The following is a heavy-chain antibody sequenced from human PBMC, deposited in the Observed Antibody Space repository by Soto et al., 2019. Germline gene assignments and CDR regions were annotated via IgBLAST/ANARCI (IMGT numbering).Heavy chain of an antibody. Sequence: QVQLVQSGAEVKKPGASVKVSCKASGYTFTSYGITWVRQAPGQGLEWMGWVSPYNGNTDYAQNLQGRVNMITDTSPSTAYMELRSLRSDDTAVYYCARSRDYNISDYWVQGTLVTVSS. J-gene: IGHJ4*01. CDR1: GYTFTSYG. V-gene: IGHV1-18*04. CDR2: VSPYNGNT. CDR3: ARSRDYNISDY. D-gene: IGHD4-4*01.